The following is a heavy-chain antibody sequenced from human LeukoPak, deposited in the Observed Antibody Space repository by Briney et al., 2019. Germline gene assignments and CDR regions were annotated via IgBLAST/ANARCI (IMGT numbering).Heavy chain of an antibody. CDR3: ARANDSSGYPWIYYYYGMDV. CDR1: GGSVSSGSYY. CDR2: IYYSGST. J-gene: IGHJ6*02. D-gene: IGHD3-22*01. V-gene: IGHV4-61*01. Sequence: PSETLSLTCTVSGGSVSSGSYYWSWIRQPPGKGLEWIGYIYYSGSTNYNPSLKSRVTISVDTSKNQFSLKLSSVTAADTAVYYCARANDSSGYPWIYYYYGMDVWGQGTTVTVSS.